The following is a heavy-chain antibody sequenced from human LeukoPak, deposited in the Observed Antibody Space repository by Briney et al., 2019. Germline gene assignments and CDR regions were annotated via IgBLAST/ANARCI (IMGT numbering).Heavy chain of an antibody. CDR1: GYTFTSYG. Sequence: ASVKVSCKASGYTFTSYGISWVRQAPGQGLEWMGWISAYNGNTNYAQKLQGRVTMTTDTSTSTAYMELRGLRSDDTAVYYCPRARYYDILTGPNMDVWGKGTTVTVSS. CDR2: ISAYNGNT. V-gene: IGHV1-18*01. J-gene: IGHJ6*03. D-gene: IGHD3-9*01. CDR3: PRARYYDILTGPNMDV.